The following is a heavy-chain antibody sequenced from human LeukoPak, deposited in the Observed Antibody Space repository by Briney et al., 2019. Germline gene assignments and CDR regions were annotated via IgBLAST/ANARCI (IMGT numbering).Heavy chain of an antibody. J-gene: IGHJ4*02. Sequence: GGSLRLSCAASGFTFTTYGMHWVRQAPGKGLEWVAFIRYDGTIKHYADSVKGRFTISRDSSKNTLYLQMNSLRAEDTAVYYCARVPAPWGQGTLVTVSS. CDR2: IRYDGTIK. V-gene: IGHV3-30*02. CDR1: GFTFTTYG. CDR3: ARVPAP. D-gene: IGHD2-15*01.